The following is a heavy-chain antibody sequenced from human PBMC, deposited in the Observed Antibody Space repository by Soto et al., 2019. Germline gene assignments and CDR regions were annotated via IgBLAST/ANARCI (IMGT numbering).Heavy chain of an antibody. CDR1: GYTFTSYA. V-gene: IGHV1-3*01. D-gene: IGHD6-13*01. CDR3: AYVAAAAGWFDP. J-gene: IGHJ5*02. CDR2: INAGNGNT. Sequence: QVQLVQSGAEVKKPGASVKVSCKASGYTFTSYAMHWVRQAPGQRLEWMGWINAGNGNTKYSQKFQGRVTITRDTSVSTAYMELSSLRSEDTAVYYCAYVAAAAGWFDPWGQGTLVTVSS.